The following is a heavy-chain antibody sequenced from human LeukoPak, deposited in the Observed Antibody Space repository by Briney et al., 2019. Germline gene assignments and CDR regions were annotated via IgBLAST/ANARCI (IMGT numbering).Heavy chain of an antibody. Sequence: SETLSLTCSVSGGTISSTSYYWAWVRQPPGKGLEWIGWVYYSGSTYYNPSLKSRVIISVDTSKNQFSLKLISVTAADTAVYYCARRSFEHSSGYYSRGAFAIWGQGAMVTVSS. CDR3: ARRSFEHSSGYYSRGAFAI. V-gene: IGHV4-39*01. D-gene: IGHD3-22*01. CDR2: VYYSGST. J-gene: IGHJ3*02. CDR1: GGTISSTSYY.